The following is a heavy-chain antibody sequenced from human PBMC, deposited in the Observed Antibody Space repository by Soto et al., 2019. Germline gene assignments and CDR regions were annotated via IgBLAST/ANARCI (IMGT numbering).Heavy chain of an antibody. J-gene: IGHJ4*02. D-gene: IGHD6-19*01. CDR2: ISSSSSYI. CDR3: ARAGNSGYYFDY. Sequence: EVQLVESGGGLVKPGGSLRLSCAASGFTSSSYSMNWVRQAPGKGLEWVSSISSSSSYIYYADSVKGRFTISRDNAKNSLYLQMNSLRAEDTAVYYCARAGNSGYYFDYWGQGTLVTVSS. V-gene: IGHV3-21*01. CDR1: GFTSSSYS.